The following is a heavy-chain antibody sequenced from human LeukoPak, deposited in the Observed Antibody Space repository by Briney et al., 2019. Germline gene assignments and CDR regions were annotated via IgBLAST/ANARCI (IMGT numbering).Heavy chain of an antibody. V-gene: IGHV3-23*01. CDR3: AKDRGLRLTPTPCFDF. D-gene: IGHD2-15*01. CDR2: ISGSGGST. J-gene: IGHJ4*02. CDR1: GFTFNSCA. Sequence: GGSLRLSCAASGFTFNSCAMSWVRQAPGKGLEWVSAISGSGGSTYYADSVKGRFTISRDKSKNTVSLQMNSLRAEDTAVYYCAKDRGLRLTPTPCFDFWGQGTLVTVSS.